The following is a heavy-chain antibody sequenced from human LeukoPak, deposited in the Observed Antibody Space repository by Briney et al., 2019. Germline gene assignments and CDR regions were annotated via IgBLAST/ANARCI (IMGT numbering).Heavy chain of an antibody. CDR3: ARDLRSSAGGRWFDP. CDR1: GFTVSSNY. Sequence: GGSLRLSCAASGFTVSSNYMNWVRQAPGKELEWVSVIYSGGSTYYADSVKGRFTISRDNSKNTLYLQMNSLRAEDTAVYYCARDLRSSAGGRWFDPWGQGTLVTVSS. J-gene: IGHJ5*02. V-gene: IGHV3-53*01. D-gene: IGHD3-22*01. CDR2: IYSGGST.